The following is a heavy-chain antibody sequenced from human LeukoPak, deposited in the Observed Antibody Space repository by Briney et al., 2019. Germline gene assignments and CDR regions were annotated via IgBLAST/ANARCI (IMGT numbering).Heavy chain of an antibody. CDR2: TYYRSKWYN. CDR3: AKDTYGSGSYYNGYYFDY. Sequence: SQTLSLTCAISGDSVSSNSAAWNWIRQSPSRGLEWLGRTYYRSKWYNDYAVSVKSRIAINPDTSKNQFSLQLNSVTPEDTAVYYCAKDTYGSGSYYNGYYFDYWGQGTLVTVSS. CDR1: GDSVSSNSAA. V-gene: IGHV6-1*01. D-gene: IGHD3-10*01. J-gene: IGHJ4*02.